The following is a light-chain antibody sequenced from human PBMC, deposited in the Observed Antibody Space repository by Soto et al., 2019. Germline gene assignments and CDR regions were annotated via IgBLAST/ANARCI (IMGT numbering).Light chain of an antibody. CDR2: SND. CDR1: SSNIGSTT. CDR3: ATWDDSLNGVV. V-gene: IGLV1-44*01. Sequence: QAVVTQPPSASGTPGQRVTISCSGSSSNIGSTTVNWYQQLPGTAPKVLIYSNDQRPSGVADRFSGSKSGTSASLAISGLQSEDEADYYCATWDDSLNGVVFGGGTKLTVL. J-gene: IGLJ2*01.